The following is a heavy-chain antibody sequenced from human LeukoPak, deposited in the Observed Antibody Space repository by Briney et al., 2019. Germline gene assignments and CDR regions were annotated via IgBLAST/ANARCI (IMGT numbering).Heavy chain of an antibody. J-gene: IGHJ4*02. CDR1: GFIFRDYF. CDR3: ARAPHREYYVSSGYFDH. Sequence: ASAKVSCKTSGFIFRDYFIHWVRQAPGQGLEWMGWINPKTGGTHYAQRFQGRVTMTRDTSIRTAYMELRSLTSDDAAVYYCARAPHREYYVSSGYFDHWGQGTLVSVST. V-gene: IGHV1-2*02. CDR2: INPKTGGT. D-gene: IGHD3-22*01.